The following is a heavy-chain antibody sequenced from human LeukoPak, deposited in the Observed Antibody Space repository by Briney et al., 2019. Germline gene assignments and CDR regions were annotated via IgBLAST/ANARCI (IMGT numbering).Heavy chain of an antibody. D-gene: IGHD3-16*01. V-gene: IGHV4-30-4*01. CDR1: GDSISIGDYR. Sequence: PSETLSLTCSVSGDSISIGDYRWSWLRQCPGKGLEWIGYIYYIGTAYYNPSLRRRVALSAETSKNQFSLKLNSVTVADSAVYFCARARGDSPRIYYYMDVWGKGTTVTVSS. J-gene: IGHJ6*03. CDR2: IYYIGTA. CDR3: ARARGDSPRIYYYMDV.